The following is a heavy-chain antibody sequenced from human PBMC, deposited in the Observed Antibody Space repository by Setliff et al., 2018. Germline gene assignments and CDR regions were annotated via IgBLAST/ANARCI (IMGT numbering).Heavy chain of an antibody. D-gene: IGHD1-1*01. CDR1: GGTFSDYH. J-gene: IGHJ4*02. CDR3: ARTGTYRYFDY. CDR2: IYYRGDT. Sequence: KTSETLSLTCAAYGGTFSDYHWTWIRQPPGKGLEWIGRIYYRGDTYYNASLKSRLTLSVDTSKNQVSLNLRSVTAADTAVYYCARTGTYRYFDYWGQGTQVTVSS. V-gene: IGHV4-34*01.